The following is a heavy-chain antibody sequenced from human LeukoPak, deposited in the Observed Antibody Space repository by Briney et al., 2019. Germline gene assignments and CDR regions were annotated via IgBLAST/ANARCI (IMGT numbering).Heavy chain of an antibody. J-gene: IGHJ4*02. CDR2: IRYDGSNK. V-gene: IGHV3-30*02. D-gene: IGHD1-26*01. CDR3: GKDSWEVGATSEIDY. CDR1: GFTLSNYG. Sequence: PGGSLRLSCAASGFTLSNYGMHWVRQAAGKVLEWVAFIRYDGSNKYYTDSVKGRFTISRDNSKNTLYLQMNSLRAEDTAVYYCGKDSWEVGATSEIDYWGQGTLVTVSS.